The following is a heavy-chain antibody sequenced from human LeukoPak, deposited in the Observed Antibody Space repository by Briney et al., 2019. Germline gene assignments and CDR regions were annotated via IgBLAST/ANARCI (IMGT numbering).Heavy chain of an antibody. Sequence: SETLSLTCTVSGGSISSGDYYWRWIRQPPGKGLEWIGYIYYSGSTYYNPSLKSRVTISVDTSKNQFSLNLTSVTAADTAVYYCARHLNYYYYYYMDAWGTGTTVTVSS. CDR3: ARHLNYYYYYYMDA. CDR1: GGSISSGDYY. CDR2: IYYSGST. V-gene: IGHV4-30-4*08. J-gene: IGHJ6*03.